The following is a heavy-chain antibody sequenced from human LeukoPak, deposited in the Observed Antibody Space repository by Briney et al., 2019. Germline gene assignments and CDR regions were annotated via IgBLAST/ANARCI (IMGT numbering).Heavy chain of an antibody. CDR1: GFTFSSYG. D-gene: IGHD3-22*01. CDR3: AKGGAYYYDSSGYYHDY. Sequence: GGSLRLSCAASGFTFSSYGVSWVRQAPGKGLEWVSAISGSGGSTYYADSVKGRFTISRDNSKNTLYLQMNSLRAEDTAVYYCAKGGAYYYDSSGYYHDYWGQGTLVTVSS. CDR2: ISGSGGST. J-gene: IGHJ4*02. V-gene: IGHV3-23*01.